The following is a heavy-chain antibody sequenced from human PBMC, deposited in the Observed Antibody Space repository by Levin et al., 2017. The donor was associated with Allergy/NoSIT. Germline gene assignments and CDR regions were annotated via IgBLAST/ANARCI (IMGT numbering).Heavy chain of an antibody. V-gene: IGHV3-9*01. CDR2: ISWNSGSI. CDR1: GFTFDDYA. CDR3: AKPRGCSGGSCYSIDAFDI. D-gene: IGHD2-15*01. Sequence: RAGGSLRLSCAASGFTFDDYAMHWVRQAPGKGLEWVSGISWNSGSIGYADSVKGRFTISRDNAKNSLYLQMNSLRAEDTALYYCAKPRGCSGGSCYSIDAFDIWGQGTMVTVSS. J-gene: IGHJ3*02.